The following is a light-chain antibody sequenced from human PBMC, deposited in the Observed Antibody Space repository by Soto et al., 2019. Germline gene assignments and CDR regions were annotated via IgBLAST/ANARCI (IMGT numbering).Light chain of an antibody. CDR2: EDN. CDR1: SGSIASNY. CDR3: QSYDATNQV. Sequence: NFMLTQPHSVSESPGKTVIISCTRSSGSIASNYVQWYQQRPGSSPTTVIYEDNQRPSGVPDRFSGSIDSSSNSASLTLSGLETQDEADYYGQSYDATNQVFGGGTKLTVL. J-gene: IGLJ3*02. V-gene: IGLV6-57*01.